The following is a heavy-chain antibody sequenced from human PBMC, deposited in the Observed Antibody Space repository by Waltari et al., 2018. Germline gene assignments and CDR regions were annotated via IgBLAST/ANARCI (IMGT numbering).Heavy chain of an antibody. V-gene: IGHV3-33*01. J-gene: IGHJ4*02. CDR2: IWYDGSNK. CDR1: GFTFSSYG. D-gene: IGHD3-22*01. Sequence: QVQLVESGGGVVQPGRSLRLSCAASGFTFSSYGMPWVRQAPGKGLEWVAVIWYDGSNKYYADSVKGRFTISRDNSKNTLYLQMNSLRAEDTAVYYCARYYYDSSGYLDYWARERWSPSPQ. CDR3: ARYYYDSSGYLDY.